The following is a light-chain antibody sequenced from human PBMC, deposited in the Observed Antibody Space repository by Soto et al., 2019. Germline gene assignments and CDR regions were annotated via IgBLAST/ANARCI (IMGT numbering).Light chain of an antibody. Sequence: QSVLTQPASVSGSPGQSITMSCTGTSSDVGGYDYVSWYQQHPGEVPKLIIFEVSSRPAWISNRFSASKSGNTASLTISGLQAEDEADYYCSSYTTSSSYVFGTGTSSPS. J-gene: IGLJ1*01. CDR2: EVS. CDR3: SSYTTSSSYV. CDR1: SSDVGGYDY. V-gene: IGLV2-14*01.